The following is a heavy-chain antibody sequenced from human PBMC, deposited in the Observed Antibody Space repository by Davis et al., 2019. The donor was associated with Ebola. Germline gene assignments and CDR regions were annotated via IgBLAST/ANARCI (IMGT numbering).Heavy chain of an antibody. D-gene: IGHD1-14*01. CDR3: AKLAGEYNAFDI. J-gene: IGHJ3*02. CDR1: GFTFDDYA. V-gene: IGHV3-9*01. Sequence: PGGSLRLSCAASGFTFDDYAMHWVRQAPGKGLEWVSGISRNSGSIGYADSVKGRFTISRDNAKNSLYLQMNSLRAEETALYYCAKLAGEYNAFDIWGQGTMVTVSS. CDR2: ISRNSGSI.